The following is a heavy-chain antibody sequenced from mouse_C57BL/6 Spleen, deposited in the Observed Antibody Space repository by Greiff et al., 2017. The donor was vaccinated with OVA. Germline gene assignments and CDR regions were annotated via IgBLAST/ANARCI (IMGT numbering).Heavy chain of an antibody. V-gene: IGHV5-16*01. Sequence: EVKLMESEGGLVQPGSSMKLSCTASGFTFSDYYMAWVRQVPEKGLEWVANINYDGSSTYYLDSLKSRFIISRDNAKNILYLQMSSLKSEDTATYYCARVHYYGSSSYFGYWGQGTTLTVSS. J-gene: IGHJ2*01. CDR1: GFTFSDYY. CDR2: INYDGSST. CDR3: ARVHYYGSSSYFGY. D-gene: IGHD1-1*01.